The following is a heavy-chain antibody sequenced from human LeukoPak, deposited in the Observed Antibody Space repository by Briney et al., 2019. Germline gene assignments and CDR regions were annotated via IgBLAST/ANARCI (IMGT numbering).Heavy chain of an antibody. D-gene: IGHD3-10*01. CDR2: MNPNSGDT. J-gene: IGHJ4*02. CDR1: GYSFTTYH. CDR3: ARAYYYGSGNYYFFDY. Sequence: ASVKVSCKASGYSFTTYHINWVRQASGQGLEWMGWMNPNSGDTGYAQKFQGRVTITRNTSTRTAYMEVSSLKSEDTAVYYCARAYYYGSGNYYFFDYWGQGTLVTVSP. V-gene: IGHV1-8*03.